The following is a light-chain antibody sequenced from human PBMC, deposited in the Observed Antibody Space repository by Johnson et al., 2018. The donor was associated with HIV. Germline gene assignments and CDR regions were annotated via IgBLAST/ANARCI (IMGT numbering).Light chain of an antibody. CDR1: SSNIGNNY. J-gene: IGLJ1*01. CDR3: GTWDSSLSAVL. V-gene: IGLV1-51*01. Sequence: QSVLTQPPSVSAAPGQKVTISCSGSSSNIGNNYVSWYQQLPGTAPKLLIYDTIKRPSGIPDRFSGSKSGTSATLGITGLQTGDEADYYCGTWDSSLSAVLFGTGTKVTVL. CDR2: DTI.